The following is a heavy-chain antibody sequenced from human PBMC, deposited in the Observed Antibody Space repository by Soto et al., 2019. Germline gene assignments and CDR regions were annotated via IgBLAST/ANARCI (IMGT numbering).Heavy chain of an antibody. CDR1: G. J-gene: IGHJ4*02. CDR3: FLDAHDGFYDCSGPLDY. Sequence: GMRCISKKKRKGLEYVSAISSNGGSTYYADSVKGRFTISRDNSKNTLYLQMSSLRAEDTAVYYCFLDAHDGFYDCSGPLDYWLQRSLDTGTS. D-gene: IGHD3-22*01. V-gene: IGHV3-64D*06. CDR2: ISSNGGST.